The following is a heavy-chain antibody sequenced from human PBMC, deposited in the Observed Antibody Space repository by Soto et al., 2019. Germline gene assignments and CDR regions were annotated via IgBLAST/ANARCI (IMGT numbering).Heavy chain of an antibody. J-gene: IGHJ4*02. Sequence: YWIGWVRQMPGKGLEWIGYIYYSGSTYYNPSLKSRVTISVDTSKNQFSLKLSSVTAADTAVYYCARATPLGYCSSTSCRSFDYWGQGTLVTVSS. CDR1: Y. CDR3: ARATPLGYCSSTSCRSFDY. D-gene: IGHD2-2*01. V-gene: IGHV4-31*02. CDR2: IYYSGST.